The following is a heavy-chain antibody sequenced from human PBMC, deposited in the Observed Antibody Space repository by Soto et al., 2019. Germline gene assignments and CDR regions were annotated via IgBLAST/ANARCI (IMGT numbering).Heavy chain of an antibody. CDR1: GDSISSGTYY. CDR2: IYYRGST. D-gene: IGHD3-22*01. V-gene: IGHV4-61*01. Sequence: SETLSLTCTVSGDSISSGTYYRSWIRQPPGKELEWIGYIYYRGSTNYNPSLKSRVTISLETSKNQFSLNLNSVTAADTAVDYCARDLRDSSAYALWGQGTLVTVS. CDR3: ARDLRDSSAYAL. J-gene: IGHJ4*02.